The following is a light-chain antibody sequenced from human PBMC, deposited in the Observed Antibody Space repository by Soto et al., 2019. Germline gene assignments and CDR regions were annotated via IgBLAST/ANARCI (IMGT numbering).Light chain of an antibody. Sequence: EIVLTQSPATLSLSPGERATLSCRASQSVSSYLAWYQQKPGQPPRLLIYDASNRATGIPARFSGSGSGTDFTLTISSLEPEDFVVYYCQQRNNWPLTFGQGTRLEIK. V-gene: IGKV3-11*01. CDR2: DAS. CDR3: QQRNNWPLT. CDR1: QSVSSY. J-gene: IGKJ5*01.